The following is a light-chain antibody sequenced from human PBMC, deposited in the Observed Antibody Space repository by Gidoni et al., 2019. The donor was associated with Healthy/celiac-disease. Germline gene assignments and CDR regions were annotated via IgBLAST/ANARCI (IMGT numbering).Light chain of an antibody. CDR2: LEGSGSY. CDR3: ETWDSNPRV. J-gene: IGLJ3*02. Sequence: QPVLTQSSSASASLGSSVKLTCTLSSGHSSYIIAWHQQQPGKAPRYLMKLEGSGSYNKGSGVPDRFSGSSSGADRYLTISNLQSEDEADYYCETWDSNPRVFGGGTKLTV. CDR1: SGHSSYI. V-gene: IGLV4-60*03.